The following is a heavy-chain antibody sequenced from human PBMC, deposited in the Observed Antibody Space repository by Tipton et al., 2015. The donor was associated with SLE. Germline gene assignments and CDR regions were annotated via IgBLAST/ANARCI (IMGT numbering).Heavy chain of an antibody. D-gene: IGHD5-12*01. CDR3: ARRHYSGPFDS. CDR2: VCNSGSA. J-gene: IGHJ4*02. CDR1: GASVSSFC. Sequence: TLSLTCTVSGASVSSFCWNWIRQSPGKGLEWIECVCNSGSANYDPSLKSRGTISVDTSRNHFSLELTSVTAADTAVYYCARRHYSGPFDSWGQGTLVTVSS. V-gene: IGHV4-59*08.